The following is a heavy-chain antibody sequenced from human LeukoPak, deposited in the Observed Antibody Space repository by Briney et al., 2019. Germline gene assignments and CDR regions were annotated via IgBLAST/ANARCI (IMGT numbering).Heavy chain of an antibody. CDR2: ISGSDGST. D-gene: IGHD2-2*01. V-gene: IGHV3-23*01. J-gene: IGHJ4*02. CDR3: AKVGTSGGANCYALDY. CDR1: GFTLSSYA. Sequence: GGSLRLSCAASGFTLSSYAMTWVRQAPDKGLEWVSAISGSDGSTYYADSVKGRFTISRDDSQNTLYLQMNSLSAEDTAVYYCAKVGTSGGANCYALDYWGQGTLVTVSS.